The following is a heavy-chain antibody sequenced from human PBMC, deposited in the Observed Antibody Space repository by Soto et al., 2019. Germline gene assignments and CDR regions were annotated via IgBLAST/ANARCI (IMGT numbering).Heavy chain of an antibody. Sequence: PSETLSLTCAVSGDSIISTNWWHWVRQSPDKGLEWIGEIHHGGNINYNPSLKSRVTISMDKSKNQFSLKLNSVTAADTAVYYCARVLKYCSRTTCYHDPWGQGTFVTL. D-gene: IGHD2-2*01. J-gene: IGHJ5*02. CDR2: IHHGGNI. CDR1: GDSIISTNW. V-gene: IGHV4-4*02. CDR3: ARVLKYCSRTTCYHDP.